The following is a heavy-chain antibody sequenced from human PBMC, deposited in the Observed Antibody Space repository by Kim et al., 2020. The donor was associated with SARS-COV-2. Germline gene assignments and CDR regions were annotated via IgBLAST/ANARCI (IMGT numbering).Heavy chain of an antibody. Sequence: AGYVRGRVTISRDNAKNTLYRQMNSLMDDDTAVYYCAEDRGVHNWNGWDYWGQGSLVTVSS. D-gene: IGHD1-20*01. V-gene: IGHV3-48*02. J-gene: IGHJ4*02. CDR3: AEDRGVHNWNGWDY.